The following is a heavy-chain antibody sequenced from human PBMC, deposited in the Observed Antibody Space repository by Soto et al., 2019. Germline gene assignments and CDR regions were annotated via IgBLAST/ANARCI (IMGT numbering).Heavy chain of an antibody. CDR1: GFNFSSYA. CDR2: ITTSGDRS. D-gene: IGHD3-22*01. J-gene: IGHJ4*02. V-gene: IGHV3-23*01. Sequence: EVQLLESGGRLIQPGGSLRLSCAASGFNFSSYAMSWIRQAPGKGPEWVAGITTSGDRSGYADSVKGQFTVSRDNSQNRMYLPLNSLRGDDTAIYFCARGLEAGYYFAYWGQGTLVTVSS. CDR3: ARGLEAGYYFAY.